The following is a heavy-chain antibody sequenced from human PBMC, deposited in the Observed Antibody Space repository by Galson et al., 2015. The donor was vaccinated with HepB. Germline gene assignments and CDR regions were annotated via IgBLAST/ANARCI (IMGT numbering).Heavy chain of an antibody. J-gene: IGHJ3*02. Sequence: SVKVSCKASGYTFTSYDINWVRRATGQGLEWMGWMNPNSGGTNYGEVFQGWVTMTRDTSISTAYMELSRLTSDDTAVYYCATSRTSSSSGSDAFDMWGQGTMVTVSS. CDR1: GYTFTSYD. CDR3: ATSRTSSSSGSDAFDM. CDR2: MNPNSGGT. V-gene: IGHV1-2*04. D-gene: IGHD6-6*01.